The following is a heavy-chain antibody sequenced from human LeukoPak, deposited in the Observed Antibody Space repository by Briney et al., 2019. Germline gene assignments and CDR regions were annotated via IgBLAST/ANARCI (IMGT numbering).Heavy chain of an antibody. J-gene: IGHJ6*03. CDR3: ARDRVAAAGAGGTYYYYMDV. Sequence: ASVKVSCKASGYTFTSYGISWVRQAPGQGLEWMGWISAYNGNTNYAQKLQGRVTMTTDTSTSTAYMELRSLRSDDTAVYYCARDRVAAAGAGGTYYYYMDVWGKGTTVTVSS. CDR1: GYTFTSYG. D-gene: IGHD6-13*01. CDR2: ISAYNGNT. V-gene: IGHV1-18*01.